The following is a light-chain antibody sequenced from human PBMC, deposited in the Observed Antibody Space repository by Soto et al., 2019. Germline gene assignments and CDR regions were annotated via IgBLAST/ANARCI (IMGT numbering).Light chain of an antibody. Sequence: DIVMTQTPLSSPVSLGQPASISCRSSQSLVHGDGNTYLSWLQQRPGQPPRLLVYKISNRVSGVPDRFSGSGAGTDCTLKISRVEAEDGRLYYCMQATQFPWTFGQGTKVEIK. V-gene: IGKV2-24*01. J-gene: IGKJ1*01. CDR3: MQATQFPWT. CDR1: QSLVHGDGNTY. CDR2: KIS.